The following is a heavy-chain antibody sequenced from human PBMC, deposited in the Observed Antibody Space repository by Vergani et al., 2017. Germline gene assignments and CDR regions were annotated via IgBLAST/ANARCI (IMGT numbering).Heavy chain of an antibody. D-gene: IGHD4-23*01. CDR2: IIPILGIA. CDR1: GGTFSSYA. J-gene: IGHJ6*02. Sequence: QVQLVQSGAEVKKPGSSVKVSCKASGGTFSSYAISWVRQAPGQGLEWMGRIIPILGIANYEQKFQGRVTITADKSTSTAYMELSSLRSEDTAVYYCARDDGTNSRPYYYYGMDVWGQGTTVTVSS. CDR3: ARDDGTNSRPYYYYGMDV. V-gene: IGHV1-69*04.